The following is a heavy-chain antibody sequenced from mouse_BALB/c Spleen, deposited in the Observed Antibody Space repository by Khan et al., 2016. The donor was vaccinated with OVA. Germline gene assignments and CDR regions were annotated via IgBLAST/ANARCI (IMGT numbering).Heavy chain of an antibody. D-gene: IGHD1-1*01. CDR2: ISSGGSYT. CDR3: ARDWVVGGAQYYYVMDY. J-gene: IGHJ4*01. Sequence: EVELVESGGGLVKPGGSLKLSCAASGFTFSSSAMSWVRQSPEKRLEWVAEISSGGSYTYYPDTVTGRFIISRDNAKNTLYLEMSSLRSEDTAIYYCARDWVVGGAQYYYVMDYWGQGTSVTVSS. V-gene: IGHV5-9-4*01. CDR1: GFTFSSSA.